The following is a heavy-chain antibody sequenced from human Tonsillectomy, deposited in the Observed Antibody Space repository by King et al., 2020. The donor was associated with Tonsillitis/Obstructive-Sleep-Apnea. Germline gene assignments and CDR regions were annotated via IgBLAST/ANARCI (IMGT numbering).Heavy chain of an antibody. CDR1: GFTFSSFW. Sequence: VQLVESGGGLVQPGGSLRLSCAASGFTFSSFWMTWVRQAPGKGLEGVANIKEDGSEKYYVDSVRGRFTISRDNAKNSLYLQMNSLRAEDTAVYYCARVLDYYDSGCYRSFDLWGQGTMVTVSS. CDR3: ARVLDYYDSGCYRSFDL. J-gene: IGHJ3*01. CDR2: IKEDGSEK. D-gene: IGHD3-22*01. V-gene: IGHV3-7*03.